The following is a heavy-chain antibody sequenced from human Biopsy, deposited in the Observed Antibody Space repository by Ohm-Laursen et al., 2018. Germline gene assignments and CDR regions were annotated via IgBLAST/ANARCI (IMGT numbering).Heavy chain of an antibody. Sequence: PSDTLSLTCTVSGGSISSSTTYYWAWLRQPPGKGLEWIGSIYNTETTFYNPSLKSRVTISVDTSPNQFSLKVSSVTAADTALYFCARHPTGFWFDPWGHGTLVTVSS. V-gene: IGHV4-39*01. CDR1: GGSISSSTTYY. CDR3: ARHPTGFWFDP. CDR2: IYNTETT. J-gene: IGHJ5*02.